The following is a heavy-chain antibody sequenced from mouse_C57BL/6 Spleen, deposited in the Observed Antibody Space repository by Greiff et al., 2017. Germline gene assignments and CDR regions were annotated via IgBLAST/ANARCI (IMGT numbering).Heavy chain of an antibody. J-gene: IGHJ4*01. V-gene: IGHV14-3*01. CDR3: ARRIYYGSSYDYYAMDY. CDR2: IDPANGNT. Sequence: VQLQQSVAELVRPGASVKLSCTASGFNIKNTYMHWVKQRPEQGLEWIGRIDPANGNTKYAPKFQGKATITADTSSNTAYLQLSSLTSEDTAIYYCARRIYYGSSYDYYAMDYWGQGTSVTVSS. CDR1: GFNIKNTY. D-gene: IGHD1-1*01.